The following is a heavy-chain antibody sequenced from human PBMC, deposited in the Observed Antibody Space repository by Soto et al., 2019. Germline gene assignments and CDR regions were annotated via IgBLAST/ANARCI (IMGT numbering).Heavy chain of an antibody. J-gene: IGHJ4*02. D-gene: IGHD4-17*01. CDR2: IYHSGNT. CDR1: DDSITSYY. CDR3: ARHETLNGDYDY. V-gene: IGHV4-59*08. Sequence: SETLSLTCTVYDDSITSYYWSWIRQPPGKGLEWIGFIYHSGNTNYNPSLKSRVTISVDTSKNQFSLKLSSVTAADTAVYYCARHETLNGDYDYWGQGTLVPVSS.